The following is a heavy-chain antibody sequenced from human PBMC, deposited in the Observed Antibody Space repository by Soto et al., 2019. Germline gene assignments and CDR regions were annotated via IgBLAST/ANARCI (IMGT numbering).Heavy chain of an antibody. D-gene: IGHD3-22*01. CDR2: IVVGSGNT. CDR1: GFTSSNTA. V-gene: IGHV1-58*01. J-gene: IGHJ3*02. Sequence: ASVKGSCKASGFTSSNTAVHWVRQARGQRLEWVGWIVVGSGNTKYAQKFQERVIITRDTSTNTAYMELSSLTFEDTAIYYCAKRSGNYSDAFDIWGQGTMVTVS. CDR3: AKRSGNYSDAFDI.